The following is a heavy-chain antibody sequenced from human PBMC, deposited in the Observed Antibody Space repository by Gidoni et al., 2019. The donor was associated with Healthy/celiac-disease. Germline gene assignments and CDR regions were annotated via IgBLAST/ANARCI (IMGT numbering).Heavy chain of an antibody. J-gene: IGHJ6*02. CDR1: GFTFSDYA. CDR2: ISWNSGSI. D-gene: IGHD6-19*01. Sequence: EVQLVESGGGLVQPGRSLRLSCAASGFTFSDYAMRWVRQAPRKGLGWVSGISWNSGSIGYADSVKGRFTISRDNAKNSLYLQMNSLRAEDTALYYCAKELYSRDRAVAYYGMDVWGQGTTVTVSS. CDR3: AKELYSRDRAVAYYGMDV. V-gene: IGHV3-9*01.